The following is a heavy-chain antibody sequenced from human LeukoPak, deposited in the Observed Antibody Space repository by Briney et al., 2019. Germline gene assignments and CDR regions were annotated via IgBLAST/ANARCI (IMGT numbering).Heavy chain of an antibody. V-gene: IGHV4-34*01. CDR2: INHSGST. CDR3: AREKTYSGSYDY. J-gene: IGHJ4*02. D-gene: IGHD1-26*01. Sequence: PSETLSLTCAVYGGSFSGYYWSWIRQPPGKGLEWIGEINHSGSTNYNPSLKSRVTISVDTSKNQFSLKLSSVTAADTAVYYCAREKTYSGSYDYWGQGTLVTVSS. CDR1: GGSFSGYY.